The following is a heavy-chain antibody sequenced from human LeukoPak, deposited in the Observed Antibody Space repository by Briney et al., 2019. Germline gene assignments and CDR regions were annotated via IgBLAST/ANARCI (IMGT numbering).Heavy chain of an antibody. V-gene: IGHV3-11*01. CDR1: GFTFGDYY. J-gene: IGHJ6*02. CDR3: AREVVIVPDYFYYGLDV. Sequence: GGSLRLSCAASGFTFGDYYMTWIRQAPGKGLEWLSFISSRGDSLYYADSVRGRFTISRDNANNSLFLQMNSLRAEDTAVYYCAREVVIVPDYFYYGLDVWGQGTTVGVSS. CDR2: ISSRGDSL. D-gene: IGHD2/OR15-2a*01.